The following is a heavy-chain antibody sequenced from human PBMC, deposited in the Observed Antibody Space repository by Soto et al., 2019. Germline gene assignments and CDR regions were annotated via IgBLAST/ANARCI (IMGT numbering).Heavy chain of an antibody. J-gene: IGHJ5*02. D-gene: IGHD6-6*01. CDR2: IYSSGST. Sequence: SETLSLTCTVSGGSISSYYWSCIRHPPGKGLEWIGYIYSSGSTNYNPSLKSRVTISVDTCKNQFSLKLSSVTAADTAVYYCASAVEYSSSQNWFDPWGQGTMVTVSS. CDR3: ASAVEYSSSQNWFDP. V-gene: IGHV4-59*01. CDR1: GGSISSYY.